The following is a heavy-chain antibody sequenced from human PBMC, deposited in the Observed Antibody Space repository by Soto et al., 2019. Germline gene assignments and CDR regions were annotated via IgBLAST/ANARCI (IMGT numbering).Heavy chain of an antibody. D-gene: IGHD4-4*01. CDR1: GFTFSSYG. CDR2: ISYDGSNK. J-gene: IGHJ1*01. V-gene: IGHV3-30*18. Sequence: GGSLRLSCAASGFTFSSYGMHWVRQAPGKGLEWVAVISYDGSNKYYADSVKGRFTISRDNSKNTLYLQMNSLRAEDTAVYYCAKDLDYRGTEYFQHWGQGTLVTVSS. CDR3: AKDLDYRGTEYFQH.